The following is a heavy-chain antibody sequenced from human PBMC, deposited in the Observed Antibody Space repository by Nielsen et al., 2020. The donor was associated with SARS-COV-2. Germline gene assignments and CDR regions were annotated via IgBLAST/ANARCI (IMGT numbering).Heavy chain of an antibody. J-gene: IGHJ4*02. Sequence: GESLKISCAASGFTFSSYWMSWVRQAPGKGLEWVANIKQDGSEKYYVDSVKGRFTISRDNAKNSLYLQMNSLRAEDTAVYYCARVRDGYGVDYWGQGTLVTVSS. CDR1: GFTFSSYW. D-gene: IGHD5-24*01. V-gene: IGHV3-7*01. CDR2: IKQDGSEK. CDR3: ARVRDGYGVDY.